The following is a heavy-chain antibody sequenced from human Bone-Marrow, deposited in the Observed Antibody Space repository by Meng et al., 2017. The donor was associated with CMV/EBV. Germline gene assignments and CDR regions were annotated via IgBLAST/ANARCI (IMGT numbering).Heavy chain of an antibody. Sequence: ASVKVSCKASENSLNGYYMHWVRQAPGHGLEWVGWVNPYSGDTKSAQKFQGRVTLTRDTSISTAYMELSRLRSDDTAVYYCARADYFSSSGYYYDYWGQGTLVTVSS. J-gene: IGHJ4*02. CDR1: ENSLNGYY. CDR2: VNPYSGDT. CDR3: ARADYFSSSGYYYDY. V-gene: IGHV1-2*02. D-gene: IGHD3-22*01.